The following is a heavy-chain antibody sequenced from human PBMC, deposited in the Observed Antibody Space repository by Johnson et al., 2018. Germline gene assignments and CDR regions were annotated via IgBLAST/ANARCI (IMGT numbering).Heavy chain of an antibody. D-gene: IGHD3-16*01. J-gene: IGHJ6*02. CDR3: ARDGAAKGPRDGMDV. V-gene: IGHV3-64*07. Sequence: EVRLLEAGGGVVQPGGSLRLCCAASGLTFSSYAMHWVRQAPGKGLEYVSAISSNGGSTYYADTVKGRFTISRDNSKNPLSLQMGSMRAEDQAWYYCARDGAAKGPRDGMDVWGQGTTVTVSS. CDR1: GLTFSSYA. CDR2: ISSNGGST.